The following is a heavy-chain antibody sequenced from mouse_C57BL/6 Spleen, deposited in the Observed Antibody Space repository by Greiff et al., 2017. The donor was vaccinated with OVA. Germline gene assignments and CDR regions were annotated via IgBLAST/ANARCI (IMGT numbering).Heavy chain of an antibody. CDR2: ISYDGSN. V-gene: IGHV3-6*01. CDR1: GYSITSGYY. J-gene: IGHJ2*01. D-gene: IGHD4-1*01. Sequence: VQLKESGPGLVKPSQSLSLTCSVTGYSITSGYYWHWIRQFPGNKLEWMGYISYDGSNNYNPSLKNRISITRDTSKNQFFLKLNSVTTEDTATYYCARVAGTSFNFDYWGQGTTLTVSS. CDR3: ARVAGTSFNFDY.